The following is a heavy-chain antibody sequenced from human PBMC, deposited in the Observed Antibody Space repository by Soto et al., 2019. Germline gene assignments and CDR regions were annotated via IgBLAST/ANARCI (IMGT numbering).Heavy chain of an antibody. CDR3: ARDGVAAGLYLDN. CDR2: INQDGSEK. J-gene: IGHJ4*02. Sequence: GSLRLSCAASGFMFGSYWMSWVRQAPGKGLEWVANINQDGSEKYYVDSVGGRFIISRDNAENSLYLQMNSLRAEDTALYYCARDGVAAGLYLDNWGQGTLVTVSS. D-gene: IGHD2-15*01. V-gene: IGHV3-7*01. CDR1: GFMFGSYW.